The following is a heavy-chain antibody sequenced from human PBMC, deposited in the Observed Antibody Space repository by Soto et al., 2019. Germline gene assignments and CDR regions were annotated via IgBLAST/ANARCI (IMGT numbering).Heavy chain of an antibody. V-gene: IGHV3-33*01. D-gene: IGHD3-22*01. J-gene: IGHJ4*02. Sequence: PGGSLRLSCAASGFTFSSYGMHWVRQAPGKGLEWVAVIWYDGSNKYYADSVKGRFTISRDNSKNTLYLQMNSLRAEDTAVYYCAREGYYYDSSGYYPFDYWGQGTLVTVSS. CDR3: AREGYYYDSSGYYPFDY. CDR2: IWYDGSNK. CDR1: GFTFSSYG.